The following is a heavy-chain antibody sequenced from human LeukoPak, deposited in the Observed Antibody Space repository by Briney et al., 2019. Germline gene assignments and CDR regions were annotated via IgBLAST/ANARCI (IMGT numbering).Heavy chain of an antibody. CDR2: ASYSGGT. V-gene: IGHV4-31*03. D-gene: IGHD3-10*01. CDR1: GGSVTGGGYY. J-gene: IGHJ4*02. CDR3: ARAGPGYSFDY. Sequence: SETLSLTCSVSGGSVTGGGYYWSWIRQHPGKGLEWIGFASYSGGTYYNPSLMSRITISVDRSQNQFSLRMRDVTAADTAVYYCARAGPGYSFDYWGQGTPVTVSS.